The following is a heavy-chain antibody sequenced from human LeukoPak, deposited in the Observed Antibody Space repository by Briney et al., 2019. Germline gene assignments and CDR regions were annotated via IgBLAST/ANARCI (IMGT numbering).Heavy chain of an antibody. CDR3: AREGCSSTSCYFLFDP. CDR2: INPNSGGT. J-gene: IGHJ5*02. V-gene: IGHV1-2*02. CDR1: GYTFTGYY. D-gene: IGHD2-2*01. Sequence: ASVKVSCKASGYTFTGYYMHWVRQAPGQGLEWMGWINPNSGGTNYAQKFQGRVTMTRDTSISTAYMELSRLRSDDTAVYYCAREGCSSTSCYFLFDPWGQGALVTVSS.